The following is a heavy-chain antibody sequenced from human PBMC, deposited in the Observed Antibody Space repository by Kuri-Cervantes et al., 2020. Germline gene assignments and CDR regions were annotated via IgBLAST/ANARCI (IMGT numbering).Heavy chain of an antibody. Sequence: ASVKVSCKASGYTFTSYGISWVRQAPGQGLEWMGWISAYNGNTNYAQKLQGRVTMTTDTSTSTAYMILSSLRSDDTAVYYCTVGLGGDLSFDAFDIWGQGTMVTVSS. V-gene: IGHV1-18*01. CDR1: GYTFTSYG. D-gene: IGHD2-21*02. J-gene: IGHJ3*02. CDR2: ISAYNGNT. CDR3: TVGLGGDLSFDAFDI.